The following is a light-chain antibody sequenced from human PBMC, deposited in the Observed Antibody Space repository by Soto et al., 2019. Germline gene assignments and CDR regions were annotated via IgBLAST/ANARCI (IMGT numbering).Light chain of an antibody. J-gene: IGKJ1*01. Sequence: DIQMTQSPSSLSASVGDEVTIACRTSRNIYSYLNWYQQKPGKAPKLLMYSVSTLQTGVPSRFSGSGSGTDFTHSISSLQPEDFATYYCQQSYSSPWTFGQGTKVEI. CDR3: QQSYSSPWT. CDR1: RNIYSY. V-gene: IGKV1-39*01. CDR2: SVS.